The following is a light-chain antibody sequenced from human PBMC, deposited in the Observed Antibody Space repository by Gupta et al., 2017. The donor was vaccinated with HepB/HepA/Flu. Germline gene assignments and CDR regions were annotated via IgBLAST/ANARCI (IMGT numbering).Light chain of an antibody. CDR1: AFPKKN. Sequence: SYDLKQPPSVSVSPGQTARIPCPGDAFPKKNAYWYQQKSGQAPVLVIYEDTKRPSGIPQKFSGSTSGTMATLTISGAQVEDEADYYCYSSDTSGRYRVFGGGTFLTVL. J-gene: IGLJ2*01. CDR3: YSSDTSGRYRV. CDR2: EDT. V-gene: IGLV3-10*01.